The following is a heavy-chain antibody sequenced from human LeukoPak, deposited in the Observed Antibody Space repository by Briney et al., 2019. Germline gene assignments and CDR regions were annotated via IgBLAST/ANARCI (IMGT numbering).Heavy chain of an antibody. CDR1: GGSISSSNW. Sequence: SGTLSLTCAVSGGSISSSNWWSWVRQPPGKGLEWIGEIYHSGSTNYNPSLKSRVTISVDKSTSQFSLRLSSVTAADTAVYFCARSPTFSSGWYYFDFWGQGTLVTVSS. J-gene: IGHJ4*02. CDR3: ARSPTFSSGWYYFDF. V-gene: IGHV4-4*02. D-gene: IGHD6-13*01. CDR2: IYHSGST.